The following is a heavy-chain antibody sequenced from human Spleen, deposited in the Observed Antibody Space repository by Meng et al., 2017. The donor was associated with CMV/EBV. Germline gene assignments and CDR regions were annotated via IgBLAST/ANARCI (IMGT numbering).Heavy chain of an antibody. J-gene: IGHJ3*02. CDR1: GFPFDDYG. Sequence: GESLKISCAASGFPFDDYGVSWVRQVPGKGLEWVSNINWNGGSTDYADSVRGRFTISRDNAKNSLHLQMNSLRAEDTALYHCARIRWDPDWFSGPFDMWGQGTMVTVSS. V-gene: IGHV3-20*01. CDR2: INWNGGST. CDR3: ARIRWDPDWFSGPFDM. D-gene: IGHD3-9*01.